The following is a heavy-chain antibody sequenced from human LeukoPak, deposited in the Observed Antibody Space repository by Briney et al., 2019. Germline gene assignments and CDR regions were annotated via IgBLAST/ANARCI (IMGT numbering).Heavy chain of an antibody. CDR3: ARHILYSNYDGWYFDY. CDR1: GYSISSGYY. J-gene: IGHJ4*02. Sequence: SETLSLTCAVSGYSISSGYYWGWIRQPPGKGLKWIGSIYHSGSTYYNPSLKSRVTISVDTSKNQFSLKLSSVTAADTAVYYCARHILYSNYDGWYFDYWGQGTLVTVSS. V-gene: IGHV4-38-2*01. D-gene: IGHD4-11*01. CDR2: IYHSGST.